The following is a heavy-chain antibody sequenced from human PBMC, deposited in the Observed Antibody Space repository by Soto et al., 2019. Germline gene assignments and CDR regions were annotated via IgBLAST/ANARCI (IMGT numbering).Heavy chain of an antibody. CDR2: IIPIFGTA. J-gene: IGHJ4*02. CDR3: ARVLKQTTSCSGGSCYSRSFDY. CDR1: GGTFSSYA. D-gene: IGHD2-15*01. Sequence: SVKVSCKASGGTFSSYAISWVRQAPGQGLEWMGGIIPIFGTANYAQKFQGRVTITADESTSTAYMELSSLRPEDTAVYYCARVLKQTTSCSGGSCYSRSFDYWGQGTLVTVSS. V-gene: IGHV1-69*13.